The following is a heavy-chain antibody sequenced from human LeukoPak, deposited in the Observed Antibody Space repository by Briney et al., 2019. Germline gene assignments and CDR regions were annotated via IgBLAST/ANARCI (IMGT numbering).Heavy chain of an antibody. Sequence: SETPSLTCTVSDGSISSYYWSWIRQPPGKGLEWIGYIYYSGSTYYNPSLKSRVTISVDTSKNQFSLKLSSVTAADTAVYYCAREGANYDSRSIDYWGQGTLVTVSS. CDR3: AREGANYDSRSIDY. D-gene: IGHD3-22*01. CDR1: DGSISSYY. CDR2: IYYSGST. V-gene: IGHV4-59*12. J-gene: IGHJ4*02.